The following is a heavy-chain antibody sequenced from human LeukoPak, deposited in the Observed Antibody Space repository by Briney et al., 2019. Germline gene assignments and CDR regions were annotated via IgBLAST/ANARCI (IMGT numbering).Heavy chain of an antibody. V-gene: IGHV5-10-1*01. J-gene: IGHJ4*02. CDR3: ARLGKAGTTQ. CDR2: IDPSDSYT. CDR1: GYSFASYS. Sequence: SGESLRISSRGSGYSFASYSSSWVRQMPGKGLEWMGRIDPSDSYTNFSPSFQGHVTISADKSISTAYLQWSSLKASDTAMYYCARLGKAGTTQGAQGPLVTASS. D-gene: IGHD1-1*01.